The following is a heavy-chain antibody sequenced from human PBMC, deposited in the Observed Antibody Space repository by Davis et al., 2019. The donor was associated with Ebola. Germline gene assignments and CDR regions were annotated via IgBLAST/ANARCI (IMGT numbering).Heavy chain of an antibody. V-gene: IGHV3-48*02. CDR3: ARDRYFDSSGFYFESEF. CDR2: ISSSSSTI. Sequence: GESLKISCAASGFTFSIYSMNWVRQAPGKGLEWVSSISSSSSTIYYADSVKGRFTISRDNPKNSLYLQMNSLRDEDTAVYYCARDRYFDSSGFYFESEFWGQGTLVTVSS. J-gene: IGHJ1*01. CDR1: GFTFSIYS. D-gene: IGHD3-22*01.